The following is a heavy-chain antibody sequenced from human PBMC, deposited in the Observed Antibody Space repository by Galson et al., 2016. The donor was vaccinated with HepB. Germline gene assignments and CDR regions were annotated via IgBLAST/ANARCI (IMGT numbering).Heavy chain of an antibody. V-gene: IGHV3-23*01. CDR2: ISGGGGLT. CDR3: ARCLQDITGDDAFDI. Sequence: SLRLSCAASGFTFGSHAMTWVRQGPGKGLEWVSGISGGGGLTHYRHSVRSRFTISRDSSKNTLYLQMINLRAEDTAIYYCARCLQDITGDDAFDIWGRGTMVTVSP. D-gene: IGHD1-14*01. CDR1: GFTFGSHA. J-gene: IGHJ3*02.